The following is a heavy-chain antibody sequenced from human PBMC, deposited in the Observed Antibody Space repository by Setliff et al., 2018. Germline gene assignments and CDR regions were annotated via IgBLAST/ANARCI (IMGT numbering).Heavy chain of an antibody. CDR3: AREYYDSSGFSYGMDV. CDR2: ISSDGNIK. CDR1: GFTFNGYA. Sequence: PGGSLKISCAASGFTFNGYAMNWVRQVPGKGLEWVAVISSDGNIKFHAESVKGRFTISRDNSKNTQYLQMHSLRVEDTAVYYCAREYYDSSGFSYGMDVWGQGTTVTVSS. J-gene: IGHJ6*02. D-gene: IGHD3-22*01. V-gene: IGHV3-30-3*01.